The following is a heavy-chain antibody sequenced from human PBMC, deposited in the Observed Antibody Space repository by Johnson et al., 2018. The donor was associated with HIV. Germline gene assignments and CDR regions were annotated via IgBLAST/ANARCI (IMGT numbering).Heavy chain of an antibody. Sequence: QVQLVESGGGVVQPGRSLRLSCAASGFTFSSYAMHWVRQAPGKGLAWVAVISYDGSTKYYADSVKGRFTISTAHSNNTLYLQLNSLRAEDTAVYYCAKDWSRTVGATLGPGAFDIWGQGTMVTVSS. J-gene: IGHJ3*02. CDR2: ISYDGSTK. V-gene: IGHV3-30*14. CDR1: GFTFSSYA. D-gene: IGHD1-26*01. CDR3: AKDWSRTVGATLGPGAFDI.